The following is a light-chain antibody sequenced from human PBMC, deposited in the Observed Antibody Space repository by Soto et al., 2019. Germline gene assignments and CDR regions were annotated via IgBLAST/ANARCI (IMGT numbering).Light chain of an antibody. J-gene: IGKJ3*01. Sequence: IQLTQSPSSLSASVGARVTITCRASQDIGHYLAWYQQKAGKAPELLIYASSTLQPGVPSRFSGGGSGTDFTLTISTLQPEDFATYYCQHFNSFPPLFTFGPXXXVNL. V-gene: IGKV1-9*01. CDR3: QHFNSFPPLFT. CDR1: QDIGHY. CDR2: ASS.